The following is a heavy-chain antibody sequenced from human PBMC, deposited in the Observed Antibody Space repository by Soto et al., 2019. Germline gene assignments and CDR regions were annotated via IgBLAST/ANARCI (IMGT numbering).Heavy chain of an antibody. J-gene: IGHJ1*01. CDR2: IYSGGST. V-gene: IGHV3-53*01. CDR1: GFSVSGHY. CDR3: ARASSRWGSDAAH. D-gene: IGHD7-27*01. Sequence: EVQVVESGGGLIQPGGSLRLSCAASGFSVSGHYIGWVRQAPGKGLEWVSAIYSGGSTHYADSVKGRFTISRDNSKNTLYLQMNSLRAEETAVYYCARASSRWGSDAAHWGQGTLVTVSS.